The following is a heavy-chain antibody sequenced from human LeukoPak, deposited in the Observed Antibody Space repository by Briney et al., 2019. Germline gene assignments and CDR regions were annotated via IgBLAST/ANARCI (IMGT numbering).Heavy chain of an antibody. D-gene: IGHD2-15*01. Sequence: ASVTVSCTASGGTFSSYAISWVRQAPGQGLEWMGGIIPIFGTANYAQKFQGRVTMTADKSTSTAYMELSSLRSEDTAVYYCARVRGFCSGGSCYPAFDIWGQGTMVTVSS. CDR3: ARVRGFCSGGSCYPAFDI. CDR2: IIPIFGTA. V-gene: IGHV1-69*06. CDR1: GGTFSSYA. J-gene: IGHJ3*02.